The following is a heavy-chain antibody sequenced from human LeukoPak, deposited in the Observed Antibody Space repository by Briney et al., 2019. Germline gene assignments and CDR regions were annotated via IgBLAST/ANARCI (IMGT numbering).Heavy chain of an antibody. J-gene: IGHJ3*02. CDR3: ARVLTVRSGGYDAFDI. CDR2: IDTAGDT. Sequence: GGSLRLSCAASGFTFSSYEMNWVRQATGKGLEWVSAIDTAGDTYYPGSVKGRFTISRENAKNSLYLQMNSLRAGDTAVYYCARVLTVRSGGYDAFDIWGQGTMVTVSS. CDR1: GFTFSSYE. V-gene: IGHV3-13*01. D-gene: IGHD6-25*01.